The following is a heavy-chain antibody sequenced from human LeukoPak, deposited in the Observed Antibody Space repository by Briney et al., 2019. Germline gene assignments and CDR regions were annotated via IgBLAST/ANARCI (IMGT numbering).Heavy chain of an antibody. Sequence: PGGSLRLSCATSTFTFSSYAMHWVRQAPGKGLEWAAVISFDGSKDYFTDSVKGRFTISRDNSKNTMYLHMNSLRLEDTAVYYCARDSDTFGALDYWGQGTLVTVSS. D-gene: IGHD3-10*01. CDR3: ARDSDTFGALDY. CDR1: TFTFSSYA. J-gene: IGHJ4*02. V-gene: IGHV3-30-3*01. CDR2: ISFDGSKD.